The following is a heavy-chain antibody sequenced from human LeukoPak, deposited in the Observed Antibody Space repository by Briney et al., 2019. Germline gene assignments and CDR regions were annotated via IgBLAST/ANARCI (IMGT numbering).Heavy chain of an antibody. CDR2: IIPILGIA. CDR3: ARAGRGYGDYNYYGMDV. Sequence: SVKVSCKASGGTFSSYAISWVRQAPGQGLEWMGRIIPILGIANYAQKFQGRVTITADKSTSTAYMELSSLRSEDTAVYYCARAGRGYGDYNYYGMDVWGQGTTVTVSS. D-gene: IGHD3-3*01. V-gene: IGHV1-69*04. CDR1: GGTFSSYA. J-gene: IGHJ6*02.